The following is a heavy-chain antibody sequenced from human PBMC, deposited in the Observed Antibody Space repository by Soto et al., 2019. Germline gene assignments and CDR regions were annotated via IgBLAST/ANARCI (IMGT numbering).Heavy chain of an antibody. CDR1: GFTFSMDA. J-gene: IGHJ4*02. CDR2: ITGSGRST. V-gene: IGHV3-23*01. CDR3: ARVRYDRRTDY. D-gene: IGHD3-9*01. Sequence: EVQLLESGGGLVQPGGSVRLSCAASGFTFSMDAMTWVRQAPGKGLKWVSVITGSGRSTYYTDSVRGRFTISRDNSKDMVSLQMNSLRAEDTAVYYCARVRYDRRTDYWGQGTLVTVSS.